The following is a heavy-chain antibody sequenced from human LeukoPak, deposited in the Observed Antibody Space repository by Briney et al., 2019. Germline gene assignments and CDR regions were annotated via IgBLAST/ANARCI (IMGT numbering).Heavy chain of an antibody. D-gene: IGHD3-10*01. V-gene: IGHV1-2*02. CDR1: GYTFTGYY. J-gene: IGHJ6*03. CDR3: ARGVTGIYYYYYMDI. CDR2: INPNSGGT. Sequence: ASVKVSCKASGYTFTGYYMHWVRQAPGQGLEWMGWINPNSGGTNYAQKFQGRVTMTRDTSISTAYMELSRLRSDDTAVYYCARGVTGIYYYYYMDIWGKGTTVTVSS.